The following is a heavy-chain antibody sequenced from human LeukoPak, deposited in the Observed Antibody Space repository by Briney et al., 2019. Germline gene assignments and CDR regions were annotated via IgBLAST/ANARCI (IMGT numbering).Heavy chain of an antibody. CDR1: GYTFTSYY. V-gene: IGHV1-2*02. J-gene: IGHJ4*02. CDR3: ASSPSGQLDY. Sequence: ASVKVSCKTSGYTFTSYYIHWVRQPPGQGLECMGWINPNSGGTNYEHKFQGRVTMTRDTSISTAYMELSSLRSDDTAVYYYASSPSGQLDYWGRGTLVTVSS. D-gene: IGHD3-10*01. CDR2: INPNSGGT.